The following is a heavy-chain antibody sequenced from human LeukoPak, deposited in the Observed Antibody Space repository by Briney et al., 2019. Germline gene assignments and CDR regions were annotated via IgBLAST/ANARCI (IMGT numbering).Heavy chain of an antibody. Sequence: PSQTLSLTCTVSGGSISSGDYYWSWIRQPPGKGLEWIGYIYYSGSTYYNPSLKSRVTISVDTSKNQFSLKLSSVTAADTAVYYCARVRIVVVIKAPVAFDIWGQGTMVTVSS. J-gene: IGHJ3*02. V-gene: IGHV4-30-4*01. CDR1: GGSISSGDYY. CDR2: IYYSGST. CDR3: ARVRIVVVIKAPVAFDI. D-gene: IGHD3-22*01.